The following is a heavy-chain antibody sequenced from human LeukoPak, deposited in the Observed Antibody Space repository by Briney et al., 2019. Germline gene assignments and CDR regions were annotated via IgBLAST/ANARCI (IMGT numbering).Heavy chain of an antibody. CDR1: GYTFTSYY. D-gene: IGHD3-22*01. CDR2: INPSGGST. J-gene: IGHJ4*02. Sequence: ASVKVSCKASGYTFTSYYMHWVRQAPGQGLEWMGIINPSGGSTSYAQKFQGRVTMTRDMSTSTAYMELRSLRSDDTAVYYCARVAQHRYYYDSSAFRYYFDYWGQGTLVTVSS. V-gene: IGHV1-46*01. CDR3: ARVAQHRYYYDSSAFRYYFDY.